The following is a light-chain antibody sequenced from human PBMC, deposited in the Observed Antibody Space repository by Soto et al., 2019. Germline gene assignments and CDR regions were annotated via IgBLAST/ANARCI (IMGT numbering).Light chain of an antibody. CDR2: LGS. Sequence: DIVMTQSPLSLPVTPGEPASICCRSSQSLLSSNGYNYLHWDLQKPGQSPQLLVYLGSTRASGVPDRFSGSGSGTDFTLKISRVEAEDVGVYYCMQGVQTPPTFGQGTKVEIK. CDR1: QSLLSSNGYNY. CDR3: MQGVQTPPT. V-gene: IGKV2-28*01. J-gene: IGKJ1*01.